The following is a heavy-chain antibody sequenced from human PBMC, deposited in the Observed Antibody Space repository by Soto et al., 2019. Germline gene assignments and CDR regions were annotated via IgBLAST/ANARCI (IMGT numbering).Heavy chain of an antibody. CDR1: GYTFTSYG. D-gene: IGHD2-2*01. Sequence: ASVKVSCKASGYTFTSYGISWVRQAPGQGLEWMGWISAYNGNTNYAQKLQGRVTMTTDTSTSTAYMELRSLRSDDTAVYYCASAVIIVVPAAICHHDAFDTWGQGTMVTVS. CDR3: ASAVIIVVPAAICHHDAFDT. CDR2: ISAYNGNT. V-gene: IGHV1-18*01. J-gene: IGHJ3*02.